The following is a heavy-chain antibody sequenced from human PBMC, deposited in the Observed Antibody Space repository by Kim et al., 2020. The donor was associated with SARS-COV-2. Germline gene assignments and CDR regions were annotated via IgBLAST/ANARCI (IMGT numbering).Heavy chain of an antibody. CDR2: IYSGGSST. CDR1: GFTFSSYA. V-gene: IGHV3-23*03. Sequence: GGSLRLSCAASGFTFSSYAMSWVRQAPGKGLEWVSVIYSGGSSTYYADSVKGRFTISRDNSKNTLYLQMNSLRAEDTAVYYCAKDHMYYYDSRPYYGMDVWGQGTTVTVSS. J-gene: IGHJ6*02. CDR3: AKDHMYYYDSRPYYGMDV. D-gene: IGHD3-22*01.